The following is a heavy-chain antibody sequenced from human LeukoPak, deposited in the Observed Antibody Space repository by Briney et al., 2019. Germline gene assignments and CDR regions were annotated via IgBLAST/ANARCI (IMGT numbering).Heavy chain of an antibody. CDR3: ARESAGTEFDF. D-gene: IGHD1-7*01. J-gene: IGHJ4*02. CDR1: GGSISSGGYY. V-gene: IGHV4-31*03. CDR2: IYYGGST. Sequence: SQTLSLTCTVSGGSISSGGYYWSWIRQHPGKGLEWIGYIYYGGSTNYNPSLKSRVTISVDTSKNQFSLKLSSVTAADTAVYFCARESAGTEFDFWGQGTLVTVSS.